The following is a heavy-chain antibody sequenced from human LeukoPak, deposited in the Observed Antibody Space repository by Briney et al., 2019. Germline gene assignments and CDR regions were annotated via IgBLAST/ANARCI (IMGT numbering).Heavy chain of an antibody. J-gene: IGHJ6*03. CDR3: AKGKGHYYYYMDV. CDR1: GFTFSSYG. CDR2: IRYDGSNK. V-gene: IGHV3-30*02. Sequence: GGSLRLSCAASGFTFSSYGMHWVRQAPGKGLEWVAFIRYDGSNKYYADSVKGRFTISRDNSKNTLYLQMNSLRAEDTAVYYCAKGKGHYYYYMDVWGKGTTVTVSS.